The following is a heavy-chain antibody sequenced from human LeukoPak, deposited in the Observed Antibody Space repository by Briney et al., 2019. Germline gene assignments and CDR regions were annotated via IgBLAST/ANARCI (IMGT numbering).Heavy chain of an antibody. CDR1: GFTFRSYD. CDR2: IRRDGSDR. D-gene: IGHD6-19*01. Sequence: PGGSLRLSCIPSGFTFRSYDMHWVRQAPGKGLEWVAFIRRDGSDRFHADSVKGRFTISRDNSRNTLYLQMNSLTVEDTAVYYCAKDNWLPSSPAVAGLGDWNQGTLVTVSS. CDR3: AKDNWLPSSPAVAGLGD. J-gene: IGHJ4*02. V-gene: IGHV3-30*02.